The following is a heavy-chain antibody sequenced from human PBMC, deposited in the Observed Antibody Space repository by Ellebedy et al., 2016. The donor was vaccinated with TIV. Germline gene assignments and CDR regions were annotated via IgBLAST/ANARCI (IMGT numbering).Heavy chain of an antibody. CDR1: GFTFSSYA. V-gene: IGHV3-23*01. CDR2: ISGSGGST. J-gene: IGHJ4*02. CDR3: AKDGPLLSIDY. Sequence: GESLKISXAASGFTFSSYAMSWVRQAPGKGLEWVSAISGSGGSTYYADSVKGRFTISRDNSKNTLYLQMNSLRAEDTAVYYCAKDGPLLSIDYWGQGTLVTVSS. D-gene: IGHD2-15*01.